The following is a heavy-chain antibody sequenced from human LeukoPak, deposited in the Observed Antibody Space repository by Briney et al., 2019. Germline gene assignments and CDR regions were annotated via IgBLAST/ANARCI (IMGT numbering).Heavy chain of an antibody. CDR1: GSSISPYY. J-gene: IGHJ6*02. CDR2: IYYTGRA. CDR3: ARHSRYYYYGKDV. Sequence: SETLSLTCTVSGSSISPYYWSWIRQPPGKGLEWIAQIYYTGRADYNPSLKSRVTISVDTSNNHVSLKVSSVTAADTAVYYCARHSRYYYYGKDVWGQGTTVTVSS. V-gene: IGHV4-59*08.